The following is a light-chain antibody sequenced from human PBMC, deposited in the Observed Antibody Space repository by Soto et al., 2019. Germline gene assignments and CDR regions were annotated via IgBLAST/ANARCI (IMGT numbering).Light chain of an antibody. Sequence: EIVLTQSPGSLSLSPGERATLSCRASQTFSSSFFAWYQQKRGQAPRLLMYGVSSRATGVPDRFIGSGSGTDSTLTISRLEPEDFAVYYCQQYASSVTFGQGTKVEIK. CDR2: GVS. CDR3: QQYASSVT. CDR1: QTFSSSF. V-gene: IGKV3-20*01. J-gene: IGKJ1*01.